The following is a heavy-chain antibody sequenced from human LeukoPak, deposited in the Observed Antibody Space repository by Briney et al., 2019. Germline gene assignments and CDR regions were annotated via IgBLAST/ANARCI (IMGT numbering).Heavy chain of an antibody. D-gene: IGHD2-21*01. CDR1: GGSLSSYY. CDR3: ARRALFYWYFDL. V-gene: IGHV4-59*08. CDR2: IYYSGST. Sequence: SETLSLTCTVSGGSLSSYYGSWLRQPPGKGLEWIGYIYYSGSTNYNPSLKSGVTISVDTSKNQFSLKLSSVTAADTAVYYCARRALFYWYFDLWGRGTLVTVSS. J-gene: IGHJ2*01.